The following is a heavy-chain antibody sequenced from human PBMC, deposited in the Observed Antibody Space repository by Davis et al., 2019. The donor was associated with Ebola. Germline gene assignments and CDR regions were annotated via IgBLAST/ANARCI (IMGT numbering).Heavy chain of an antibody. CDR1: GFTFSGSA. J-gene: IGHJ2*01. V-gene: IGHV3-33*08. CDR3: ARGGFDL. Sequence: GESLKISCAASGFTFSGSAMHWVRQAPGKGLEWVAVIWYDGSNKYYADSVKGRFTISRDNSKNTLYLQMNSLRAEDTAVYYCARGGFDLWGRGTLVTVSS. CDR2: IWYDGSNK.